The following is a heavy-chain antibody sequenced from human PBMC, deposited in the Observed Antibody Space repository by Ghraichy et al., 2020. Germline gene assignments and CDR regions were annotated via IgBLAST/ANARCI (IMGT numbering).Heavy chain of an antibody. CDR2: IYPGDSDT. Sequence: GESLNISCKGSGYSFTSYWIAWVRQMPGKGLDWMGIIYPGDSDTRYSPSFQGQVTISADKSISTAYLQWSSLKASDTAMYYCARRDILTGYPDYWGQGTLVTVSS. V-gene: IGHV5-51*01. CDR1: GYSFTSYW. CDR3: ARRDILTGYPDY. D-gene: IGHD3-9*01. J-gene: IGHJ4*02.